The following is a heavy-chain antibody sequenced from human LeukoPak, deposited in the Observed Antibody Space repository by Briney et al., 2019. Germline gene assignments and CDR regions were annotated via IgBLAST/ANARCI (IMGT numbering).Heavy chain of an antibody. D-gene: IGHD5-12*01. CDR1: GYTFTSYY. J-gene: IGHJ4*02. CDR2: INPNSGGT. V-gene: IGHV1-2*04. Sequence: ASVKVSCKASGYTFTSYYMHWVRQAPGRGLEWMGWINPNSGGTNYAQKFQGWVTMTRDTSISTAYMELSSLRSEDSAMYYCARATSPIAYDWNSWGQGTLVTVSS. CDR3: ARATSPIAYDWNS.